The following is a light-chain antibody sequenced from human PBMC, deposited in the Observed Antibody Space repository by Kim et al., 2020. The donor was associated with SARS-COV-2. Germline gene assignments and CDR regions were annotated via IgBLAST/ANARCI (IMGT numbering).Light chain of an antibody. CDR2: YDS. CDR1: NIGSKG. J-gene: IGLJ2*01. Sequence: SYELTQPPSVSVAPGKTARFTCGGDNIGSKGVHWYQQKPGQAPVLVIYYDSDRPSGIPERFSGSNSGNTATLTISRVEAGDEADYYCQEWDSRSYHRVFG. CDR3: QEWDSRSYHRV. V-gene: IGLV3-21*04.